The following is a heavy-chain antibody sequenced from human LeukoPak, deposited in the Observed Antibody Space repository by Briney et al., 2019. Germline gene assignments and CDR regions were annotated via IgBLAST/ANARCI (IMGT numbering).Heavy chain of an antibody. CDR3: ASYLTIGGNSYGFDH. CDR2: IYYSGST. Sequence: KSSETLSLTCTVSGGSISSSSYYSGWIRQPPGKRLEWIGSIYYSGSTNYNPSLKSRVTISVDTSKNQFSLKLSSVTAADTAVYYCASYLTIGGNSYGFDHWGQGTLVTVSS. CDR1: GGSISSSSYY. D-gene: IGHD5-18*01. J-gene: IGHJ4*02. V-gene: IGHV4-39*07.